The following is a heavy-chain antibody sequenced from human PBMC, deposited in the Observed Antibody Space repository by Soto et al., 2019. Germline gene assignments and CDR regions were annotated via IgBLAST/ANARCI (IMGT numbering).Heavy chain of an antibody. Sequence: PSETLSLTCTVTGGSISSYYWSWIRQPPGKGLEWIGYIYYSGSTNYNPSLKSRVTISVDTSKNQFSLKLSSVTAADTAVYYCARLQYDFWSGTLVGWFDPWGQGTLVTVSS. CDR1: GGSISSYY. D-gene: IGHD3-3*01. V-gene: IGHV4-59*08. CDR2: IYYSGST. J-gene: IGHJ5*02. CDR3: ARLQYDFWSGTLVGWFDP.